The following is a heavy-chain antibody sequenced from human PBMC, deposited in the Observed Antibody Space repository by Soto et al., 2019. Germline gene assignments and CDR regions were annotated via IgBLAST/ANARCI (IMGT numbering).Heavy chain of an antibody. CDR3: ARGGGDYFRSRQAAIIDG. V-gene: IGHV4-39*01. CDR1: GGSISSSSYY. Sequence: SATLSLTCTVSGGSISSSSYYWGWIRQPPGKGLEWIGSIYYSGSTYYNPSLKSRVTISVDTSKNQFSLKLSSVTAADTAVYYCARGGGDYFRSRQAAIIDGWGKGTT. J-gene: IGHJ6*01. D-gene: IGHD3-3*01. CDR2: IYYSGST.